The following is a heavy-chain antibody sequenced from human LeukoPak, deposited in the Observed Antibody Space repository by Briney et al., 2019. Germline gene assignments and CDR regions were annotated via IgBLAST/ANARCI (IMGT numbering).Heavy chain of an antibody. CDR2: ISGSGGDT. D-gene: IGHD7-27*01. Sequence: GGSLRLSCAASGLTFSSYAVSSVRQAPGKGPEWVSSISGSGGDTYYADSVKGRFTISRDNSKNTLYLQMNSLRAEDTAVYYCAKAPATGEGYYFYYMDVWGKGTTVTVSS. V-gene: IGHV3-23*01. CDR3: AKAPATGEGYYFYYMDV. CDR1: GLTFSSYA. J-gene: IGHJ6*03.